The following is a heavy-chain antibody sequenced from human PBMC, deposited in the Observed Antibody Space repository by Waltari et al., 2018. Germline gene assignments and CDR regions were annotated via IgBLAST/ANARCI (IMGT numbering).Heavy chain of an antibody. D-gene: IGHD5-12*01. V-gene: IGHV4-39*07. J-gene: IGHJ4*02. CDR2: IYYSGST. CDR3: AREVYSGYLLDY. CDR1: GGSISSSSYY. Sequence: QLQLQESGPGLVKPSETLSLTCTVSGGSISSSSYYWGWIRQPPGKGLEWIGSIYYSGSTYYTPSLKSRVTISVDTSKNQFSLKLSSVTAADTAVYYCAREVYSGYLLDYWGQGTLVTVSS.